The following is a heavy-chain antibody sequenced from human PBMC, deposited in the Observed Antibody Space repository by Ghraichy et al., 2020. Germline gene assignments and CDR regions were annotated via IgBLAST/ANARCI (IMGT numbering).Heavy chain of an antibody. CDR2: FDPEDGET. CDR1: GYTLTELS. D-gene: IGHD3-16*02. J-gene: IGHJ4*02. Sequence: ALVKVSCKVSGYTLTELSMHWVRQAPGKGLEWMGGFDPEDGETIYAQKFQGRVTMTEDTSTDTAYMELSSLRSEDTAVYYCATGVMITFGGVIVGDYWGQGTLVTVSS. V-gene: IGHV1-24*01. CDR3: ATGVMITFGGVIVGDY.